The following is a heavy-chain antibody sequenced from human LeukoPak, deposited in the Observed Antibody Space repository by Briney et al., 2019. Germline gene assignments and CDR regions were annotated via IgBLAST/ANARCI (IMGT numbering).Heavy chain of an antibody. Sequence: GASVKVSCKASGYTFTSYYMHWVRQAPGQGLEWMGIINPSGGSTSYAQKFQGRVTMTRDTSTSTVYMELSSLRSEDTAVYYCAREGWGTAYCGGDCYRGGFDYWGQGTLVTVSS. J-gene: IGHJ4*02. V-gene: IGHV1-46*01. CDR2: INPSGGST. CDR1: GYTFTSYY. CDR3: AREGWGTAYCGGDCYRGGFDY. D-gene: IGHD2-21*02.